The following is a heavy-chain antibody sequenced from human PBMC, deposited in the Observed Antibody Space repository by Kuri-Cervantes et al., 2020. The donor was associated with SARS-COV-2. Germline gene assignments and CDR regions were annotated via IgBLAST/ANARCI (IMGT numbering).Heavy chain of an antibody. D-gene: IGHD6-19*01. J-gene: IGHJ6*02. CDR3: ARELGNTAVTGHLYYYYGMDV. CDR2: INQDGSEN. CDR1: AFIFSTYW. V-gene: IGHV3-7*02. Sequence: GESLKISCAASAFIFSTYWMTWVRQAPGKGLECVANINQDGSENYYVDSVKGRFTISRDNAKNSLYLQMNSLRAEDTAVYYCARELGNTAVTGHLYYYYGMDVWGQGTTVTVSS.